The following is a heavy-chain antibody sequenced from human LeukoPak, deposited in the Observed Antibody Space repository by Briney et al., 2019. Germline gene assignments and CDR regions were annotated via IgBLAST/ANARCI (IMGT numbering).Heavy chain of an antibody. CDR1: GGSISSSSYY. Sequence: KTSETLSLTCTVSGGSISSSSYYWGWIRQPPGKGLEWIGSIYYSGSTYYNPSLKSRVTISVDTSKNQFSLKLSSVTAADTAVYYCARGSGRGFDPWGQGTLVTVSS. CDR3: ARGSGRGFDP. CDR2: IYYSGST. V-gene: IGHV4-39*07. J-gene: IGHJ5*02.